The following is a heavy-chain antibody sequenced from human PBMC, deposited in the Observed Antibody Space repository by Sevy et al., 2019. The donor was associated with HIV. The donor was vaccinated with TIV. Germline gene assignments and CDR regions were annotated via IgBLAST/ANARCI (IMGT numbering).Heavy chain of an antibody. CDR2: IHYTGST. J-gene: IGHJ5*02. CDR1: GGSISAYH. Sequence: SETLSLTCTVSGGSISAYHWSWIRQPPGKGLEWIGYIHYTGSTKYNPSLESRVTISVDTSKNQFSLKLSSVTAADTAVYYCARAPPVRSGDDTLNWFAPRGQGTLVTVSS. V-gene: IGHV4-59*01. D-gene: IGHD5-12*01. CDR3: ARAPPVRSGDDTLNWFAP.